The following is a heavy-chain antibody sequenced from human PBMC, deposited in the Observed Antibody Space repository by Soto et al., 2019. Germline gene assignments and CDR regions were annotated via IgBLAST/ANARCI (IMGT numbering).Heavy chain of an antibody. V-gene: IGHV1-69*01. CDR2: IIPIFGTA. D-gene: IGHD3-22*01. J-gene: IGHJ4*02. Sequence: QVQLVQSGAEVKKPGSSVKVSCKAPGGTFSSYAISWVRQAPGQGLEWMGGIIPIFGTANYAQKFQGRVTITADESTRKAYRELRSLSAEDSALYYGPSHGGSKAARPYYYDSSGYYYYWGQGTLVTVS. CDR3: PSHGGSKAARPYYYDSSGYYYY. CDR1: GGTFSSYA.